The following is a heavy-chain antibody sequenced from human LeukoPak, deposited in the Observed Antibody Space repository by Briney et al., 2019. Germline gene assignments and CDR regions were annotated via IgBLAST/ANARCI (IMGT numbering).Heavy chain of an antibody. CDR3: ARSKYSDYL. Sequence: ASVTVSCKASGYTFTAYYIHWVRQAPGQGLEWMGWINPNSGGTKYAQKFQGRVSMTRDMPINTAYMELNSPRFDDTAVYYCARSKYSDYLWGQGTLVTVSS. CDR1: GYTFTAYY. J-gene: IGHJ4*02. D-gene: IGHD5-12*01. V-gene: IGHV1-2*02. CDR2: INPNSGGT.